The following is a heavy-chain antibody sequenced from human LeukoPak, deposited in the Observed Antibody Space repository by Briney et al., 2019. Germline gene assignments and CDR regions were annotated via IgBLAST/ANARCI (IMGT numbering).Heavy chain of an antibody. Sequence: SETLSLTCTVSGGSISGINWWSWVRQPPGKGLEWIGEVYHSGSTNYNPSFKSRVTMSVDKSKNHFSLKLNSVTAADTAIYYCAGRVFYYTLGRTGWFDPWGQGILVTVSS. D-gene: IGHD3-3*01. CDR1: GGSISGINW. CDR3: AGRVFYYTLGRTGWFDP. J-gene: IGHJ5*02. CDR2: VYHSGST. V-gene: IGHV4-4*02.